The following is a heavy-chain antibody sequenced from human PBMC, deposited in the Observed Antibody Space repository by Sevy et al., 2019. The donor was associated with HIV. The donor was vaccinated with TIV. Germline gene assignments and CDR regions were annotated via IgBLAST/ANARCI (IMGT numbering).Heavy chain of an antibody. CDR1: GFTFSSYA. Sequence: GGSLSLSCAASGFTFSSYAMHWVRQAPGKGLEWVDVISYDGSNKYYADSVKGRFTISRDNSKNTLYLQMNSLRAEDTAVYYCARQYCSGGSCYSEYYYYMDVWGKGTTVTVSS. D-gene: IGHD2-15*01. V-gene: IGHV3-30-3*01. CDR3: ARQYCSGGSCYSEYYYYMDV. CDR2: ISYDGSNK. J-gene: IGHJ6*03.